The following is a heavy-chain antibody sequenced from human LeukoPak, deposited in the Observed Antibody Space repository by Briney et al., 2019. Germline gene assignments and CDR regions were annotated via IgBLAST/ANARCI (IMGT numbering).Heavy chain of an antibody. J-gene: IGHJ4*02. CDR3: ARLPGASRPRYYFDY. CDR1: GSSINSGYY. D-gene: IGHD6-6*01. Sequence: PSETLSLTCIVSGSSINSGYYWSWIRQPPGKGLEWIGTISDRGSTYNNPSLKSRVTISVDTSKNQLSLKLTSVTAADTAVYYCARLPGASRPRYYFDYWGQGTLVTVSS. CDR2: ISDRGST. V-gene: IGHV4-38-2*02.